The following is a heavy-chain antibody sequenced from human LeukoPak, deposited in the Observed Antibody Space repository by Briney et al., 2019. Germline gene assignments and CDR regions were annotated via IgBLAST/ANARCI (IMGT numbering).Heavy chain of an antibody. J-gene: IGHJ5*02. CDR1: GYTFTGYY. V-gene: IGHV1-2*04. Sequence: GASVKVSCKASGYTFTGYYMHWVRQAPGQGLEWMGWLNPNSGGTNYAQKFQGWVTMTRDTSISTAYMELSRLRSDDTAVYYCARGGRYNWNANPNWFDPWGQGTLVTVSS. D-gene: IGHD1-1*01. CDR3: ARGGRYNWNANPNWFDP. CDR2: LNPNSGGT.